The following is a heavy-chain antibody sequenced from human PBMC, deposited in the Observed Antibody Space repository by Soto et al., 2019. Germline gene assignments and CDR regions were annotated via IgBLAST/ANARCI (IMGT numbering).Heavy chain of an antibody. D-gene: IGHD1-26*01. J-gene: IGHJ4*02. CDR2: IYYSGST. CDR3: ARHSGYFDY. CDR1: GGSISSYY. V-gene: IGHV4-59*08. Sequence: SETLSLTCTVSGGSISSYYWSWIRQPPGKGLEWIGYIYYSGSTNYNPSLKSRVTISVDTSKNQFSLKLSSVTAADTAVYYYARHSGYFDYWGQGTLVTVSS.